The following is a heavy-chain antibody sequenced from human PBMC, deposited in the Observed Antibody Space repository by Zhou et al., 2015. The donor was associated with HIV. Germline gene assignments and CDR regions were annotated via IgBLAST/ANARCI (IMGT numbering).Heavy chain of an antibody. CDR1: GGTFSSYT. D-gene: IGHD6-19*01. CDR2: IIPILGIA. J-gene: IGHJ4*02. Sequence: QVQLVQSGAEVKKPGSSVKVSCKASGGTFSSYTISWVRQAPGQGLEWMGRIIPILGIANYAQKFQGRVTITADKSTSTAYMELSSLRSEDTAVYYCARDRSGWYEFDYWGQGTLVTVSS. V-gene: IGHV1-69*08. CDR3: ARDRSGWYEFDY.